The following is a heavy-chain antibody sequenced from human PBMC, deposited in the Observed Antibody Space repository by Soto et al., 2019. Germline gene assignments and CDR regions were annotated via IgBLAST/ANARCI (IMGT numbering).Heavy chain of an antibody. CDR1: GDSISSSTYF. J-gene: IGHJ4*02. CDR3: ARHLGEGYFDY. Sequence: QLQLQESGPGLVKPSETLSLTCTVSGDSISSSTYFWGWVRQPPGKGLEWIGSIYYSGSTYYNPSLKSRVPISVDTSNNPFSLKLSAVTAADTAVYYCARHLGEGYFDYLGQGTLVTVSS. CDR2: IYYSGST. V-gene: IGHV4-39*01.